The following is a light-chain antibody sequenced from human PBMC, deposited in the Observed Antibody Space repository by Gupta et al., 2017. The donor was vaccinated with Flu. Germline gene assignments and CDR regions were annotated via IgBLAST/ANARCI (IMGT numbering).Light chain of an antibody. Sequence: EIVMTQSPATLSVSPGERATLSCRASQSVGSNLAWYQQKPGQAPRLLIYGASTRATGIPARFSGSGSGTEFTLTISSLQSEDFAVYSCQQYNYWSLFPFGPGTKVDIK. CDR1: QSVGSN. V-gene: IGKV3-15*01. CDR3: QQYNYWSLFP. J-gene: IGKJ3*01. CDR2: GAS.